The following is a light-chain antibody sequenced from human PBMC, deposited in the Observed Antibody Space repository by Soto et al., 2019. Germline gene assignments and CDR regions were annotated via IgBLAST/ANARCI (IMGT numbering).Light chain of an antibody. V-gene: IGLV2-14*03. Sequence: QSVLTQPASVSGSPGQSISISCIGTSSDVGAFNYVSWYQHHPGKAPQLIIYDVTSRPSGVSNRFSASKSDNTATLTISGLQAEDEADYYCSSHTRYNTRVFGTGTKVTVL. CDR2: DVT. J-gene: IGLJ1*01. CDR1: SSDVGAFNY. CDR3: SSHTRYNTRV.